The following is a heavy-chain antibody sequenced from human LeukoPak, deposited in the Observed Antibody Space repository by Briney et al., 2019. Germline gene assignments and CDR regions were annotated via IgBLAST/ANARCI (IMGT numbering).Heavy chain of an antibody. CDR1: GGSISSSNDY. D-gene: IGHD2/OR15-2a*01. CDR2: IYYSGST. CDR3: VRHSGDRISWSDS. J-gene: IGHJ5*01. Sequence: SETLSLTCTVSGGSISSSNDYWGWIRQPPGKGLEWIGSIYYSGSTYYNPSLKSRVTISVDTSKSQFSLRLRSVTAADSTVYYCVRHSGDRISWSDSWGQGTLVSVSS. V-gene: IGHV4-39*01.